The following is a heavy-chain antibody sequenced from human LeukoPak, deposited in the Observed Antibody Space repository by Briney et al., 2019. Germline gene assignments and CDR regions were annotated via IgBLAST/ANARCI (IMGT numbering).Heavy chain of an antibody. V-gene: IGHV4-39*01. CDR3: VKVFNVLAY. D-gene: IGHD3-10*02. CDR1: GGSLSSSSYY. Sequence: SETLSLTCTVSGGSLSSSSYYWGWIRQPPGKGLEWIGSIYYSGSTYYNPSLKSRVTISVDTSKNQFSLKLSSVTAADTAVYYCVKVFNVLAYWGQGTLVTVSS. CDR2: IYYSGST. J-gene: IGHJ4*02.